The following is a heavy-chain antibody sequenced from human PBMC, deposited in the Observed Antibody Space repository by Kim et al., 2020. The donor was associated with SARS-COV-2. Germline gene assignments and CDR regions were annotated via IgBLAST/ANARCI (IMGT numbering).Heavy chain of an antibody. J-gene: IGHJ5*02. V-gene: IGHV3-11*06. Sequence: GGSLRLSCAASGFTFSDYYMSWIRQAPGKGLEWVSYISSSSSYTNYADSVKGRFTISRDNAKNSLYLQMNSLRAEDTAVYYCARGPSITIFGVVTRSFDPWGQGTLVTVSS. CDR2: ISSSSSYT. D-gene: IGHD3-3*01. CDR3: ARGPSITIFGVVTRSFDP. CDR1: GFTFSDYY.